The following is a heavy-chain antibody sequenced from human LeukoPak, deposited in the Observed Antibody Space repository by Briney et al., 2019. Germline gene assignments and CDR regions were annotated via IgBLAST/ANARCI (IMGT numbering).Heavy chain of an antibody. Sequence: PGGSLRLSYAASGFTFSSYWMHWVRQAPGKGLVWVSRINSDGSSTSYADSVKGRFTISRDNAKNTLYLQMNSLRAEDTAVYYCARGQAQQWLVSPWNYYYMDVWGKGTTVTISS. J-gene: IGHJ6*03. CDR1: GFTFSSYW. CDR2: INSDGSST. CDR3: ARGQAQQWLVSPWNYYYMDV. V-gene: IGHV3-74*01. D-gene: IGHD6-19*01.